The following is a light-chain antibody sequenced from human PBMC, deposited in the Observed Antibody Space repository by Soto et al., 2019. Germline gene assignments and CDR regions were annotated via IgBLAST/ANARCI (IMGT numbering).Light chain of an antibody. J-gene: IGKJ4*01. V-gene: IGKV1-5*01. CDR1: QSISSW. Sequence: IRMTHSPSTLSAYVAPRVSITCRTRQSISSWLAWYQQKPGKAPKLLIYDASSLESGVPSRFSGSGSGTEFTLTISSLHPDDFATYYCQQYNSYSPSLTFGGGTKVDNK. CDR2: DAS. CDR3: QQYNSYSPSLT.